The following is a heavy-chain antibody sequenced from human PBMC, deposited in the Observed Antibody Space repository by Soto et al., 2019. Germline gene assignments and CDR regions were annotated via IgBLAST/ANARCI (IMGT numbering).Heavy chain of an antibody. J-gene: IGHJ5*02. V-gene: IGHV3-23*01. CDR3: AKDFSPSRANRFDR. Sequence: LRLSCAASGFTFSSYTMSWVRQAPGKGLEWVSTISNSDGSTFYADSMKGRFTIFRDNSKDTLYLQMNSLRADDTAVYYCAKDFSPSRANRFDRWRQGTLVTVSS. CDR2: ISNSDGST. CDR1: GFTFSSYT.